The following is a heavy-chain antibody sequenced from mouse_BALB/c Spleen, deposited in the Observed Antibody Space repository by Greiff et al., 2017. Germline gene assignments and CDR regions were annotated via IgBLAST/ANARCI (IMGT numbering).Heavy chain of an antibody. V-gene: IGHV1-69*02. CDR1: GYTFTSYW. CDR2: IYPSDSYT. Sequence: QVQLQQPGAELVRPGASVKLSCKASGYTFTSYWINWVKQRPGQVLEWIGNIYPSDSYTNYNQKFKDKATLTVDKSSSTAYMQLSSPTSEDSAVYYCTSAGSSYVGAYWGQGTLVTVSA. D-gene: IGHD1-1*01. CDR3: TSAGSSYVGAY. J-gene: IGHJ3*01.